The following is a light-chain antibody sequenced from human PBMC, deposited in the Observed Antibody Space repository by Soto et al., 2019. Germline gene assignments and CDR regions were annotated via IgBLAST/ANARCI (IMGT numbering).Light chain of an antibody. Sequence: IQMTQSPSTLSASVVDRVTITCRASQSISSWLAWYQQKPGKAPKLLIHKASTLESGVPLRFSGSGSGTEFTLTISSLQPDDFATYYCQQYNDYWTFGQGTKVDIK. J-gene: IGKJ1*01. CDR2: KAS. CDR3: QQYNDYWT. CDR1: QSISSW. V-gene: IGKV1-5*03.